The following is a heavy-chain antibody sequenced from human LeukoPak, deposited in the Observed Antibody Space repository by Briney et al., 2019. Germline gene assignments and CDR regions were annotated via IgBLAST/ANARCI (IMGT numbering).Heavy chain of an antibody. Sequence: KPSETLSLTCAVYGGSFSGYYWSWIRQSPGKGLEWIGEINHSGSSNYNPSLKSRVTISVDTSKNQFSLKLSSVTAADTAVYYCARARASGWYGSFAYWGREPRVPVSS. V-gene: IGHV4-34*01. J-gene: IGHJ4*02. D-gene: IGHD6-13*01. CDR3: ARARASGWYGSFAY. CDR1: GGSFSGYY. CDR2: INHSGSS.